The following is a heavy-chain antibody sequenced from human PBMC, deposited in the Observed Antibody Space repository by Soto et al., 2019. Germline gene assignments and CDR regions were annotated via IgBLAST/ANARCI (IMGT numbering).Heavy chain of an antibody. CDR3: ARTLLPDTKGAFDI. Sequence: QMQLYESGPGLVKSSETLSLTCYVSGDSISRYFWSWIRQPAGKGLEWIGRIYTGGSTNDNPSLKSRVTMSMDTSKNQFSLKLISVTAADTAIYYCARTLLPDTKGAFDIWGQGKLVTVSS. J-gene: IGHJ3*02. V-gene: IGHV4-4*07. D-gene: IGHD2-2*01. CDR2: IYTGGST. CDR1: GDSISRYF.